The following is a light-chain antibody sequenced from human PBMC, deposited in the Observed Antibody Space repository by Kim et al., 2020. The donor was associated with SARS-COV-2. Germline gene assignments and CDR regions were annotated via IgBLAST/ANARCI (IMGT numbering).Light chain of an antibody. CDR2: DAS. CDR1: QSVTNN. CDR3: QQFNSWPLT. V-gene: IGKV3-15*01. Sequence: EKVMTQSPATLSVSPGERATLSCRASQSVTNNLALYQQKPGQAPRLLIYDASTRATGIPDRFSGSGSGTEFTLTISSLQSEDFAVYYCQQFNSWPLTFGGGTKLEI. J-gene: IGKJ4*01.